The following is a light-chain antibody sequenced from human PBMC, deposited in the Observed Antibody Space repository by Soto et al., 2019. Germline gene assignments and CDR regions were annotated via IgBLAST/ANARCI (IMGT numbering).Light chain of an antibody. V-gene: IGKV1D-12*01. J-gene: IGKJ4*01. CDR2: DAS. CDR1: QGISSW. Sequence: DIQLTQSPSSVSASVTDRVTIRCRASQGISSWLAWYQQKLGKAPNLLIDDASTLQSGVPSRFSGSGSGTDFTLTISSLQPEDFATYYCQQANSFPLTFGGGTKVDIK. CDR3: QQANSFPLT.